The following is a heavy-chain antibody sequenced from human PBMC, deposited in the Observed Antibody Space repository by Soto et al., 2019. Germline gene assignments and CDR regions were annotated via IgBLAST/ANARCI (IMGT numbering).Heavy chain of an antibody. CDR1: GGSFIIGVNL. CDR2: IYYSGST. J-gene: IGHJ4*02. CDR3: AREPLT. V-gene: IGHV4-31*03. Sequence: QVQLQESGPGLVKPSQTLSLTCTVSGGSFIIGVNLWSGIPQHPGKGLDWIGYIYYSGSTYYNPSLKSRVTISVDTSKNQFSLKLSSVTAADTAVYYCAREPLTWGQGTLVTVSS.